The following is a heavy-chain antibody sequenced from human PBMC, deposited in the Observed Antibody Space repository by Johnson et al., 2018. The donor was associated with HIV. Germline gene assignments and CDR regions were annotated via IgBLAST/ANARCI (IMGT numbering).Heavy chain of an antibody. V-gene: IGHV3-33*06. CDR1: GFTFNSYA. J-gene: IGHJ3*02. CDR2: IWYDGSNE. CDR3: AKGQVARGAFDI. Sequence: QVQLVESGGGVVQPGTSLRLSCVASGFTFNSYAMHWVRQAPGKGLEWLSVIWYDGSNEYYEDSVKGRFTISSDNSKNTLYLHMSSLRLEDTAVYYCAKGQVARGAFDIWGQGTTVTVSS.